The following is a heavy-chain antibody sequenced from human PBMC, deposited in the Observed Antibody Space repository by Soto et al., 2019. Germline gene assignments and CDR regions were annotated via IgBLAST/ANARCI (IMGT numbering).Heavy chain of an antibody. V-gene: IGHV4-59*08. J-gene: IGHJ5*02. D-gene: IGHD6-13*01. CDR1: GGSISSYY. CDR3: ARGWGSSWYGLRWFDP. CDR2: IYYSGST. Sequence: QVQLQESGPGLVKPSETLSLTCTVSGGSISSYYWSWIRQPPGKGLEWFGYIYYSGSTNYNPSLKSRVTISVDTSKNQFSLKLSSVTAADTAVYYCARGWGSSWYGLRWFDPWGQGTLVTVSS.